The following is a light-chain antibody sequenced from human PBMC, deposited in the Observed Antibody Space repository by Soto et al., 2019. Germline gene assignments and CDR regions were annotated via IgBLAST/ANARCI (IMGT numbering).Light chain of an antibody. J-gene: IGKJ1*01. CDR1: QSTSTY. CDR2: AAS. Sequence: DIQMTQSPSSLSASVGDRVTITCRASQSTSTYLNWFQQKLGEAPKLLIYAASNLQSGVPSRFSGSGSGTDFTLTISSLEPEDFGTYFCQQSYSTLWTFGQGTKVDIK. V-gene: IGKV1-39*01. CDR3: QQSYSTLWT.